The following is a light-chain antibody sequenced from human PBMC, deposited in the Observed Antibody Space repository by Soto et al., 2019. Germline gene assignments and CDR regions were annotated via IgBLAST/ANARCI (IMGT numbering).Light chain of an antibody. CDR2: GAS. Sequence: DIVLTQSPGTLSLSPGERATLSCRASQTVTSNNLAWYQQKPGQAPKVLHYGASCRATGIPDRFSGSGSVTDFTLTISRLEPEDFAVYYCQQYDRSPWTFGQGTKVEIK. CDR1: QTVTSNN. J-gene: IGKJ1*01. CDR3: QQYDRSPWT. V-gene: IGKV3-20*01.